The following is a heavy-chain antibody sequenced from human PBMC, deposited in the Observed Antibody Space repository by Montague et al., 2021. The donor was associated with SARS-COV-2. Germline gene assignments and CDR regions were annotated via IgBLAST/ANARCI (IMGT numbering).Heavy chain of an antibody. D-gene: IGHD6-13*01. CDR1: RGSISSGGNY. J-gene: IGHJ5*02. CDR2: SYYSGST. Sequence: TLSLTCTVSRGSISSGGNYWSWIRQHPVKGLEWIGYSYYSGSTYYNPSLKSRVSISVDTSKNQFPLKLSSATAADTAVYYCARGRRYSSTWYGAFDPWGQGMQVTVSS. CDR3: ARGRRYSSTWYGAFDP. V-gene: IGHV4-31*03.